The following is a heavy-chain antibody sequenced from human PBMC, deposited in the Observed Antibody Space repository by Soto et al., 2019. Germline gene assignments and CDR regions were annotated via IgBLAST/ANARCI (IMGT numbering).Heavy chain of an antibody. V-gene: IGHV3-21*01. CDR1: GFTFSSYS. J-gene: IGHJ4*02. Sequence: GGSLRLSCAASGFTFSSYSMNWVRQAPGKGLEWVSSISSSSSYIYYADSVKGRFTISRDNAKNSLYLQMNSLRAEDTAVYYCARPYPPSHMVRGVIPFDYWGQGTLVTVSS. CDR2: ISSSSSYI. D-gene: IGHD3-10*01. CDR3: ARPYPPSHMVRGVIPFDY.